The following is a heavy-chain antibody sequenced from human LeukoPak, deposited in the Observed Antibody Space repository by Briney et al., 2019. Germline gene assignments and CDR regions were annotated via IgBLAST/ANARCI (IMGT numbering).Heavy chain of an antibody. V-gene: IGHV3-74*01. J-gene: IGHJ1*01. Sequence: GGSLRLSCAASGFTFSSYWMHWVRQAPGKGLMWVSGINTDGSSTSYADSVKGRFTISRDNAKNTLFLQMNSPRAEDTAVYYCYGANAEHWGQGTLVTVSS. CDR1: GFTFSSYW. CDR2: INTDGSST. D-gene: IGHD4-23*01. CDR3: YGANAEH.